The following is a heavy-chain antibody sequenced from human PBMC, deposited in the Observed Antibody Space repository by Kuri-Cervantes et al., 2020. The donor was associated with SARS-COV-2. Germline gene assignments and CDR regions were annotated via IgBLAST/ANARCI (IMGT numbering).Heavy chain of an antibody. CDR1: GGTCSSYA. CDR3: AYRGLMVRGVSTFDP. V-gene: IGHV1-69*13. CDR2: IIPIFGTA. J-gene: IGHJ5*02. Sequence: SVKVSCKASGGTCSSYAISWVRQAPGQGLEWMGGIIPIFGTANYAQKFQGRVTITADESTSTAYMELSSLRSEDTAVYYCAYRGLMVRGVSTFDPWGQGTLVTVSS. D-gene: IGHD3-10*01.